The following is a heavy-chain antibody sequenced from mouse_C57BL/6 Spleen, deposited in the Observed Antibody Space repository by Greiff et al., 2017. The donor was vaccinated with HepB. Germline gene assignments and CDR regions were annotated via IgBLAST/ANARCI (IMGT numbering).Heavy chain of an antibody. CDR2: ISDGGSYT. V-gene: IGHV5-4*01. Sequence: DVMLVESGGGLVKPGGSLKLSCAASGFTFSSYAMSWVRQTPGKRLEWVATISDGGSYTYYPDKVKGRFTITRDKAKNNLYLQMSHLRSEDTAMYYCARDGSRYDYLFAYWGQGTLVTVSA. CDR1: GFTFSSYA. CDR3: ARDGSRYDYLFAY. J-gene: IGHJ3*01. D-gene: IGHD2-4*01.